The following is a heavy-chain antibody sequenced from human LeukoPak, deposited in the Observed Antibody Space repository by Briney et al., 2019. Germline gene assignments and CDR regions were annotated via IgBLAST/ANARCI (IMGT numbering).Heavy chain of an antibody. CDR2: INPSGGST. CDR3: ARAQYPTVVTIPSGFDY. Sequence: ASVKVSCKASGYTFTSYYMHWVRQAPGQGLEWMGIINPSGGSTSYAQKFQGRVTMTRDMSTSTVYMELSSLRSEDTAVYYCARAQYPTVVTIPSGFDYWGQGTLVTVSS. CDR1: GYTFTSYY. D-gene: IGHD4-23*01. V-gene: IGHV1-46*01. J-gene: IGHJ4*02.